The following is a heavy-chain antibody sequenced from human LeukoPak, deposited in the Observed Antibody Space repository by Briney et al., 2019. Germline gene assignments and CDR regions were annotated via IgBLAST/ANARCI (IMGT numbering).Heavy chain of an antibody. CDR1: GFSLSNYA. J-gene: IGHJ4*02. Sequence: GGSLRLSCVVSGFSLSNYAMSWVRQAPGKGLEWVSYISEKGGSTTYGDSVKGRFTISRDNSLHTLFLQINILRAEVTAVYFCAIRGVVIRLILVIGYHTEAYHYDHWGQGTLVTVSS. CDR2: ISEKGGST. D-gene: IGHD2/OR15-2a*01. CDR3: AIRGVVIRLILVIGYHTEAYHYDH. V-gene: IGHV3-23*01.